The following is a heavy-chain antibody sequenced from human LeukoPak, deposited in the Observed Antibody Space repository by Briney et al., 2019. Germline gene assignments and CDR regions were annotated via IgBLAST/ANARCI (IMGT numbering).Heavy chain of an antibody. CDR1: GFTFSSYS. D-gene: IGHD1-26*01. V-gene: IGHV3-23*01. Sequence: PGGSLRLSCVASGFTFSSYSMNWVRQAPGKGLEWVSAISGSGGSTYYADSVKGRFTISRDNSKNTLYLQMNSLRAEDTAVYYCAKDREWELLGWFDPWGQGTLVTVSS. CDR2: ISGSGGST. CDR3: AKDREWELLGWFDP. J-gene: IGHJ5*02.